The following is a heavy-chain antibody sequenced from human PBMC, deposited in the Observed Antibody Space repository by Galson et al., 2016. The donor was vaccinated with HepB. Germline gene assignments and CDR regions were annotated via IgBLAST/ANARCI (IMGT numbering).Heavy chain of an antibody. CDR3: ATSTSWDRFDH. V-gene: IGHV3-30*04. J-gene: IGHJ4*02. D-gene: IGHD2-2*01. Sequence: SLRLSCAASGFNFRSLAMHWVRHAPGKGLQWVAVTSFDGGNIHYADSVMGRFIISRDNSKNTLFLDMESLRPEDTAVYYCATSTSWDRFDHWGQGTLVTV. CDR1: GFNFRSLA. CDR2: TSFDGGNI.